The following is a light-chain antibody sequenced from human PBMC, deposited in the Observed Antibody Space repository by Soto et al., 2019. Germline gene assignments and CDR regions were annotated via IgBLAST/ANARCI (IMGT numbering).Light chain of an antibody. CDR2: GVS. J-gene: IGKJ5*01. Sequence: EIVLMQSPGTLTLSQGERATLSCRASQSVSSSYLAWYQQKPGQAPRRLIYGVSSRATGIPDRFSGSGSGTDFTLTISRLEPEDFAVYYCQQYGSPITFGQGTRLEIK. CDR3: QQYGSPIT. V-gene: IGKV3-20*01. CDR1: QSVSSSY.